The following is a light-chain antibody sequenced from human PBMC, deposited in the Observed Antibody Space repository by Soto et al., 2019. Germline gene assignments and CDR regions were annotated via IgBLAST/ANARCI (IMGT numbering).Light chain of an antibody. J-gene: IGKJ2*01. CDR1: QSVVSSD. CDR2: GAS. V-gene: IGKV3-20*01. Sequence: EIVLTQSPGTLSLSPGERATLSCRASQSVVSSDLAWYQQAPGQAPRLLIYGASIRTTGIPDRFSGSGSGTHFTRGISRLEPEDFAVYYCQQYGTSLYTFGQGTKLELK. CDR3: QQYGTSLYT.